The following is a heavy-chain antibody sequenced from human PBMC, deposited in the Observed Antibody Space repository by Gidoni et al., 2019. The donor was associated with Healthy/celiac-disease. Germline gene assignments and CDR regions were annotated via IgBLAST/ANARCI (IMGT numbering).Heavy chain of an antibody. D-gene: IGHD5-12*01. CDR1: GGSISSSSYY. V-gene: IGHV4-39*01. J-gene: IGHJ5*02. Sequence: QLQLQESGPGLVKPSETLSLTCTVSGGSISSSSYYWGWIRQPPGKGLEWIGSIYYSGSTYYNPSLKSRVTISVDTSKNQFPLKLRSGTAADTAVYYCARQSGLRKWFDPWGQGTLVTVSS. CDR3: ARQSGLRKWFDP. CDR2: IYYSGST.